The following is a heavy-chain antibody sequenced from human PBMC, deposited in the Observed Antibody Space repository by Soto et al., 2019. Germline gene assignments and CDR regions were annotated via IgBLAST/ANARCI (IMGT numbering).Heavy chain of an antibody. Sequence: SETLSLTCTVSGGPISSYYWSWIRQPPGKGLEWIGYIYYSGSTNYNPSLKSRVTISVDTSKNQFSLKLSSVTAADTAVYYCARDRQRGKAGMDVWGQGTTVTVSS. CDR1: GGPISSYY. V-gene: IGHV4-59*01. D-gene: IGHD3-10*01. J-gene: IGHJ6*02. CDR2: IYYSGST. CDR3: ARDRQRGKAGMDV.